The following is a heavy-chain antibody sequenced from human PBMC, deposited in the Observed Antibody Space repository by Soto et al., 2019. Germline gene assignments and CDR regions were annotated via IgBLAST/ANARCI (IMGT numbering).Heavy chain of an antibody. D-gene: IGHD5-18*01. Sequence: GGSLRLSCAASGFTFSSYEMNWVRQAPGKGLEWVSYISSSGSTIYYADSVKGRFTISRDNTKNSLYLQMNSLRAEDTAVYYCARDLPLTWLHAFDIWGQGTMVTVSS. CDR3: ARDLPLTWLHAFDI. CDR2: ISSSGSTI. J-gene: IGHJ3*02. CDR1: GFTFSSYE. V-gene: IGHV3-48*03.